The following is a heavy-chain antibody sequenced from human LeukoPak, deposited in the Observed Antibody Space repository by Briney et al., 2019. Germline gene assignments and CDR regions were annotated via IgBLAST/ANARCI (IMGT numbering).Heavy chain of an antibody. CDR2: ISYDGSNK. CDR1: GFTFSSYA. V-gene: IGHV3-30*14. CDR3: ARDWGELLWENYGMAV. D-gene: IGHD1-26*01. Sequence: GGSLRLSCAASGFTFSSYAMSWVRQAPGKGLEWVAVISYDGSNKYYADSVKGRFTISRDNSNNTLYLLMNSLRAEDTAVYYCARDWGELLWENYGMAVWGQGTMVTVSS. J-gene: IGHJ6*02.